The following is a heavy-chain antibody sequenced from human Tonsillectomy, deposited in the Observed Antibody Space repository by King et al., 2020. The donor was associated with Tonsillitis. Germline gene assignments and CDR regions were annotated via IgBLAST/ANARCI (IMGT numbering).Heavy chain of an antibody. J-gene: IGHJ6*03. D-gene: IGHD3-22*01. CDR2: IISPFGRA. Sequence: QLVQAGAEVKKPGSSVKVSCKASGGGFSSYAISWVRQAPGHGIEWIGGIISPFGRANYARKFKGTVTMTAGESTSTAYMELSSPRPEDTAVYYCARAHSSGYWAYNYYMDVWGKGTTVTVSS. CDR1: GGGFSSYA. V-gene: IGHV1-69*01. CDR3: ARAHSSGYWAYNYYMDV.